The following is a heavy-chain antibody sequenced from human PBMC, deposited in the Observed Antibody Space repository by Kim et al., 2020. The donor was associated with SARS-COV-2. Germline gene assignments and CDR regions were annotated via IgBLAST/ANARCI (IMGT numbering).Heavy chain of an antibody. V-gene: IGHV4-30-2*01. CDR3: ARVVTMVRGDAFDI. Sequence: SETLSLTCAVSGGSISSGGYSWSWIRQPPGKGLEWIGYIYHSGSTYYNPSLKSRVTISVDRSKNQFSLKLSSVTAADTAVYYCARVVTMVRGDAFDIWGQGTMVTVSS. CDR2: IYHSGST. D-gene: IGHD3-10*01. J-gene: IGHJ3*02. CDR1: GGSISSGGYS.